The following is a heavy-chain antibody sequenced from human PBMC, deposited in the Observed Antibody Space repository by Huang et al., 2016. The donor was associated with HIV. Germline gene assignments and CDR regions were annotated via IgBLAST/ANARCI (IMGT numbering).Heavy chain of an antibody. CDR2: IRYDGSNK. CDR1: GFTFSSYG. D-gene: IGHD3-10*01. V-gene: IGHV3-30*02. Sequence: QVQLVESGGGVVQPGGSLRLSCAASGFTFSSYGMHWVRQAPVKGMEWVAVIRYDGSNKYYADSVRGRFTISRDNSKNTLYLQMNSLRAEDTAVYYCAKGSMANAFDIWGQGTMVTVSS. CDR3: AKGSMANAFDI. J-gene: IGHJ3*02.